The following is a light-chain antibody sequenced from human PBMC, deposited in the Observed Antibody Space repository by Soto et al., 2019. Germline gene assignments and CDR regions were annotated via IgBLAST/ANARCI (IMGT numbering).Light chain of an antibody. Sequence: DIVMTQSPDSLAVSLGERATINCKSSQSVLYSSNNKNYLAWYQQKPVQPPKLLIYWASTRASGLPDRFSGSGSGTDFTLTISSLQAEDVAFYYCQQYYSTPETFGQGTKVEIK. CDR1: QSVLYSSNNKNY. CDR3: QQYYSTPET. V-gene: IGKV4-1*01. CDR2: WAS. J-gene: IGKJ1*01.